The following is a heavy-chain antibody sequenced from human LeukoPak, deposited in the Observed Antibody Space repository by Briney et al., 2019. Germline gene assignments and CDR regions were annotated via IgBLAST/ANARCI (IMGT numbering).Heavy chain of an antibody. J-gene: IGHJ5*02. CDR3: ARRSGAGGDFWSGRPNWFDP. CDR1: GDSVSSNSAA. V-gene: IGHV6-1*01. Sequence: SQTLSLTCAISGDSVSSNSAAWIWLRQSPSRALEWLGRTYYRSKWYNDYAVSVKSRITINPDTSKNQFSLQLNSVTPEDTAVYYCARRSGAGGDFWSGRPNWFDPWGQGTLVTVSS. D-gene: IGHD3-3*01. CDR2: TYYRSKWYN.